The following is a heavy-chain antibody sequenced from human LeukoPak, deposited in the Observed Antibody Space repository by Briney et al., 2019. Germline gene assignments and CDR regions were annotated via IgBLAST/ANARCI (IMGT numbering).Heavy chain of an antibody. CDR3: ARDGAVAGTVAFDI. CDR1: GLSLWIHY. V-gene: IGHV4-59*11. D-gene: IGHD6-19*01. J-gene: IGHJ3*02. Sequence: SDPLSLPCTLWGLSLWIHYELWTRPPRGEGGVWIGYIYYSESTNYIHTLKSRVTISVDTYKNQFSLKLSSVTAADTAVYYCARDGAVAGTVAFDIWGQGTMVTVSS. CDR2: IYYSEST.